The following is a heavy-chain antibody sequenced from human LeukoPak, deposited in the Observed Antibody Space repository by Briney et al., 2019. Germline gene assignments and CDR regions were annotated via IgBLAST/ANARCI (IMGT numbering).Heavy chain of an antibody. Sequence: PSETLSLTCAVYGGSFSGYYWSWIRQPPGKGLEWIGEINHSGSTNYNPSLTSRGTISVDTSKNQFSLKLSSVTAADTAVYYCARAYWGSRKPPDAFDIWGQGTMVAVSS. CDR3: ARAYWGSRKPPDAFDI. CDR1: GGSFSGYY. D-gene: IGHD7-27*01. V-gene: IGHV4-34*01. CDR2: INHSGST. J-gene: IGHJ3*02.